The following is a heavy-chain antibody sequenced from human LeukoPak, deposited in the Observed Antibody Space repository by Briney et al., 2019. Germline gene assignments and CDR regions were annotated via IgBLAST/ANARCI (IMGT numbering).Heavy chain of an antibody. CDR2: IYYSGST. CDR3: ARGADFWRGPRLPDY. CDR1: GGSISSSSYY. V-gene: IGHV4-39*01. J-gene: IGHJ4*02. D-gene: IGHD3-3*01. Sequence: SETLSLTCTVSGGSISSSSYYWGWIRQPPGKGLEWIGSIYYSGSTYYNPSLKSRVTISVDTSKNQFSLKLSSVTAADTAVYYCARGADFWRGPRLPDYWGQGTLVTVSS.